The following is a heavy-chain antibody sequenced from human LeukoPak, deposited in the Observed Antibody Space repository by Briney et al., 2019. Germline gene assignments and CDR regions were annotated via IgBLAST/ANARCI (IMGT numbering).Heavy chain of an antibody. J-gene: IGHJ4*02. CDR1: GFTFDDYA. CDR2: TSWNSGSI. V-gene: IGHV3-9*01. CDR3: ARGGGSMIVVVYPDY. Sequence: GGSLRLSCAASGFTFDDYAMHWVRQAPGKGLEWVSGTSWNSGSIGYADSVKGRFTISRDNAKNSLYLQMNSLRAEDTAVYYCARGGGSMIVVVYPDYWGQGTLVTVSS. D-gene: IGHD3-22*01.